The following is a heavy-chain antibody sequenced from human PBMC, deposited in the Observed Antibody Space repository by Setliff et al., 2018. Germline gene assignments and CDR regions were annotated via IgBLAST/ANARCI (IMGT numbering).Heavy chain of an antibody. CDR1: GVSINSSTYNSRSYY. D-gene: IGHD3-10*01. CDR3: ARRPGGFGALWFGESGFDY. Sequence: PSETLSLTCAVSGVSINSSTYNSRSYYWGWIRQPPGKGLEWIGRIYYSGNNYYNASLKSRLTISVDTSKNQFSLKLSSVTAADTAVYYCARRPGGFGALWFGESGFDYWGQGTLVTVSS. V-gene: IGHV4-39*01. J-gene: IGHJ4*02. CDR2: IYYSGNN.